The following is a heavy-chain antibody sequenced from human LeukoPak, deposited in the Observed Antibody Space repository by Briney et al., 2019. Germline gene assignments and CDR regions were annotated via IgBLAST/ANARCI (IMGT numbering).Heavy chain of an antibody. CDR3: AREGRPGAYYFDY. Sequence: SETLSLTCAVYGGSFSGYYWSWIRQPPGKGLEWIGEINHSGSTNYNPSLKSRVTISVDTSKNQFSLKLSSVTAADTAVYYCAREGRPGAYYFDYWSQGTLVTVSS. CDR2: INHSGST. J-gene: IGHJ4*02. CDR1: GGSFSGYY. D-gene: IGHD1-26*01. V-gene: IGHV4-34*01.